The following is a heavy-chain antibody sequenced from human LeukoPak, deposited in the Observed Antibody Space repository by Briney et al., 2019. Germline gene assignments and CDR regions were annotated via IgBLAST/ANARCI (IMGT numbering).Heavy chain of an antibody. V-gene: IGHV4-38-2*02. D-gene: IGHD5-18*01. CDR2: VFYSGST. CDR1: GFTFSDYY. CDR3: ARERGDTAMFRFVES. Sequence: GSLRLSCAASGFTFSDYYMSWIRQPPGKGLEWIGSVFYSGSTYYNPSLKSRVTISVDTSKNQFSLKPSSVTAADTAVYYCARERGDTAMFRFVESWGQGTLVTVSS. J-gene: IGHJ4*02.